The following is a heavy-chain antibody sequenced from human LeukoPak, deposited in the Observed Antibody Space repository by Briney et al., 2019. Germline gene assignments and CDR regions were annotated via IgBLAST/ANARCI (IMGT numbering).Heavy chain of an antibody. Sequence: SGTLSLTCVVSGGSITSGKWWTWVRQPPGRGLDWIGEIYHSGSTNYNPSLKSRVTISVGKSKNQFYLKLSSVTAADTAVYYCVRDTATAGSDAFDLWGQGTMVTVSS. CDR3: VRDTATAGSDAFDL. CDR2: IYHSGST. D-gene: IGHD6-13*01. CDR1: GGSITSGKW. J-gene: IGHJ3*01. V-gene: IGHV4-4*02.